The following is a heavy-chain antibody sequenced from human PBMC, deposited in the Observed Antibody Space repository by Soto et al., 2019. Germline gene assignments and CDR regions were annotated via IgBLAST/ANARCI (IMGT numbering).Heavy chain of an antibody. J-gene: IGHJ4*02. CDR1: GDCMSSRSYY. CDR3: ERQRTSVVTQAYFDV. CDR2: IYYSGST. Sequence: EPLSVTSTDTGDCMSSRSYYWGWIRQPPGKGLEWIGSIYYSGSTYNNPSLRSRVSMSIDTSKDQFSLKLKSVTAADTALYFCERQRTSVVTQAYFDVWGPGSLVTVPS. V-gene: IGHV4-39*01. D-gene: IGHD2-21*02.